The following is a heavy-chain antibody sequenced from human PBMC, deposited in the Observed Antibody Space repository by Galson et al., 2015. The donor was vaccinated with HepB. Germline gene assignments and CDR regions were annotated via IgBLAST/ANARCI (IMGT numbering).Heavy chain of an antibody. Sequence: LSLTRTVSGGSISGADHYWSWIRQPPGKGLEWIGYIYYDGSTYYNPSLKSRVTISVDTSKNQFSLKVTSVTAADTAVYYCATEHDYGLFDYWGQGTLVTVSS. J-gene: IGHJ4*02. CDR2: IYYDGST. CDR3: ATEHDYGLFDY. V-gene: IGHV4-30-4*01. D-gene: IGHD4-17*01. CDR1: GGSISGADHY.